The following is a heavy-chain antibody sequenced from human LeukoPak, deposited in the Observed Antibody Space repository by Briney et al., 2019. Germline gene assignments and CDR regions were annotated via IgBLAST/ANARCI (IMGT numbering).Heavy chain of an antibody. J-gene: IGHJ4*02. CDR2: IVRPAGIV. CDR1: GGNFTYYA. D-gene: IGHD1-1*01. CDR3: VTAHQGYNFRSGSSHRPLDS. Sequence: ASAKVSCKASGGNFTYYAISWVRLAPGQGVGWMGGIVRPAGIVLYAQKLHCRVTITSYESANTANMELSSLGSQDTTIYNSVTAHQGYNFRSGSSHRPLDSWGQGTLRKVSS. V-gene: IGHV1-69*10.